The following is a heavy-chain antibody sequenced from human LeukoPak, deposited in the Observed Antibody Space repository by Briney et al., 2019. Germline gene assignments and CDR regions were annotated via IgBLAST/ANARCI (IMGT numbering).Heavy chain of an antibody. CDR3: AREVKPWLVWGYYFDY. J-gene: IGHJ4*02. D-gene: IGHD6-19*01. V-gene: IGHV1-18*01. Sequence: GASVKVSCKSSGYTFTSYGISWVRQAPAQGLEWMGLISAYNGNTNYAQKLQGRVTMTTDTSTSTAYMELRSMRSDDTAVYYCAREVKPWLVWGYYFDYWGQGTLVTVSS. CDR2: ISAYNGNT. CDR1: GYTFTSYG.